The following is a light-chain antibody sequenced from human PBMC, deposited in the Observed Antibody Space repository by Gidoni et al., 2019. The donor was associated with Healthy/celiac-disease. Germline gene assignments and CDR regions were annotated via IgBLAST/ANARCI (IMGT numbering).Light chain of an antibody. CDR3: QQRSDWPPWT. Sequence: EIVLTQSPATLSLSPGERATLSCRASQSVSSYLAWYQQKPGQAPRLLIYDASNMATGIPARYSGSGSGTDFTLTLSSRAPEDFAVYYCQQRSDWPPWTFGQGTKVEIK. V-gene: IGKV3-11*01. CDR2: DAS. CDR1: QSVSSY. J-gene: IGKJ1*01.